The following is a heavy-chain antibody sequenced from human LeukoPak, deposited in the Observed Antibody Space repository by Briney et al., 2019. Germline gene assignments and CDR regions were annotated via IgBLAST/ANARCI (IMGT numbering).Heavy chain of an antibody. CDR3: ASGSLKDYYYGMDV. D-gene: IGHD5-12*01. V-gene: IGHV1-69*10. Sequence: SVKASCKASGGTFSSYAISWVRQAPGQGLEWMGGIIPIFGIANYAQKFQGRVTITADKSTSTAYMELSSLRSEDTAVYYCASGSLKDYYYGMDVWGQGTTVTVSS. CDR2: IIPIFGIA. J-gene: IGHJ6*02. CDR1: GGTFSSYA.